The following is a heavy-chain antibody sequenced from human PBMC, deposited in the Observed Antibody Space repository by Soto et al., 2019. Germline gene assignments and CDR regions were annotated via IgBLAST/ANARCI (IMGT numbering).Heavy chain of an antibody. D-gene: IGHD1-1*01. Sequence: ASVKVSCKASGYTFTSYYMHWVRQAPGQGLEWMGIINPSGGSTSYAQKVQGRVTMTRDTSTSTVYMELSSLRSEDTAVYYCATGGTTTRGTTGPLYYYYGMDVWGQGNTVTVSS. CDR3: ATGGTTTRGTTGPLYYYYGMDV. CDR2: INPSGGST. J-gene: IGHJ6*02. V-gene: IGHV1-46*01. CDR1: GYTFTSYY.